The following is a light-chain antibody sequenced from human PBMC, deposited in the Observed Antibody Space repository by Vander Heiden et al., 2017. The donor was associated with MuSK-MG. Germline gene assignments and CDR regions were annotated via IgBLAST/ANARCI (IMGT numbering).Light chain of an antibody. CDR1: ETIGGAY. CDR3: HHYDNSPPRFT. J-gene: IGKJ3*01. Sequence: EIVLTQSPGTLSVSPRERATISCRASETIGGAYLAWSQQKPGQAPRLLIYGASSRATDIPDRFTGSGSGTDFTLTISRLEPDDLAVYYCHHYDNSPPRFTFGPGTKVDLK. CDR2: GAS. V-gene: IGKV3-20*01.